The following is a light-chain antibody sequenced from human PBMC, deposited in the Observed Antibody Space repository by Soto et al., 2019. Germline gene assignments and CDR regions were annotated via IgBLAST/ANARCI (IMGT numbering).Light chain of an antibody. CDR1: QSVSSSY. CDR2: AAS. V-gene: IGKV3D-7*01. CDR3: QQDYNCPT. J-gene: IGKJ2*01. Sequence: EIVMTQSPATLSLSPGERATLSCRASQSVSSSYISWYQKNPGQAPMLLIYAASTRATGIPARFSGSGSGTDFTLSIRSLQHEDSAVYFCQQDYNCPTFGQGTKLEIK.